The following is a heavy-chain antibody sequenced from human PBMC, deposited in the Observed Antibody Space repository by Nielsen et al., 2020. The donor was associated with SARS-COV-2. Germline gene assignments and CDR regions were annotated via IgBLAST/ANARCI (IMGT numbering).Heavy chain of an antibody. Sequence: GESLKISCKGSGYSFPTHWIGWVRQMPGKGLEWMGIIYPGDSDTRYSPSFQGQVTISADKSISTAYLQWSSLKASDTAKYYCARHTRSSSSFYYYYYMDVWGKGTTVTVSS. D-gene: IGHD6-6*01. CDR3: ARHTRSSSSFYYYYYMDV. CDR1: GYSFPTHW. J-gene: IGHJ6*03. CDR2: IYPGDSDT. V-gene: IGHV5-51*01.